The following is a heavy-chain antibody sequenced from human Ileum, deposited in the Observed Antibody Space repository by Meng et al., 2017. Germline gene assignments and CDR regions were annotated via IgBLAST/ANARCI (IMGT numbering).Heavy chain of an antibody. V-gene: IGHV3-21*02. CDR1: GFSFSPYT. Sequence: EVLLVESGGGLCKPGTVLRLSCAASGFSFSPYTMHWVRQAPGKGLEWVSSITSSGRFIFYADSVKGRFTISRDNAKSSLYLQMNSLRDGDTAVYYCANELRYYFEYWGQGALVTVSS. J-gene: IGHJ4*02. D-gene: IGHD4-23*01. CDR3: ANELRYYFEY. CDR2: ITSSGRFI.